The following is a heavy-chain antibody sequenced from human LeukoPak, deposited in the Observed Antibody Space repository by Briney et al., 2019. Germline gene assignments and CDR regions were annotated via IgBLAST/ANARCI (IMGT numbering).Heavy chain of an antibody. J-gene: IGHJ6*03. CDR1: GYTFPIYW. CDR3: VRHYRPPQDSRAAKPTGYYYYYMDV. CDR2: IYPSDSHT. Sequence: GESLKISCQGSGYTFPIYWIGWVRQTPGKGLEGMGIIYPSDSHTIYSPSFQGQVTVSADKSISIAYLQWSSLKASDTAIYYCVRHYRPPQDSRAAKPTGYYYYYMDVWGTGTTVIVSS. V-gene: IGHV5-51*01. D-gene: IGHD3-16*02.